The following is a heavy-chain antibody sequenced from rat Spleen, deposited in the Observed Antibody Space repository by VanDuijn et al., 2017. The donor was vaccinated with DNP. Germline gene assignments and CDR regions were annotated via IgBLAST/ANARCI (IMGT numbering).Heavy chain of an antibody. Sequence: EVQLVESGGGLVQPGRSLKLSCAASGFTFSDYYMAWVRQAPTKGLEWVAYISYDGGGIYYGDSGKGRFTISRDNAKSTLYLQMNSLRSEDMATYYCARGTLWLHAMDAWGQGTSVTVSS. J-gene: IGHJ4*01. V-gene: IGHV5-22*01. CDR3: ARGTLWLHAMDA. D-gene: IGHD1-5*01. CDR2: ISYDGGGI. CDR1: GFTFSDYY.